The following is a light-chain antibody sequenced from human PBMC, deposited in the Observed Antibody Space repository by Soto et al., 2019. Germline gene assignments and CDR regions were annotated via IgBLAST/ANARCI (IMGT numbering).Light chain of an antibody. Sequence: QSVLTQPASVSGSPEQSITISCTGPGSDVGSFDLVSWYQHNPGKAPKLMIYDVSNRPSGVSSRFSGSKSANTASLSIPGLQADDEADYYCSSYTSSSTLVFGTGTKLTVL. CDR2: DVS. V-gene: IGLV2-14*02. CDR3: SSYTSSSTLV. CDR1: GSDVGSFDL. J-gene: IGLJ1*01.